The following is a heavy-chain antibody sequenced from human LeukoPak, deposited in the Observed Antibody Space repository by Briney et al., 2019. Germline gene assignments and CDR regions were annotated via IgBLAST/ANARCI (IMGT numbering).Heavy chain of an antibody. CDR3: VNDLRVTIFGVVTSLDY. D-gene: IGHD3-3*01. CDR1: GFTFSSYA. J-gene: IGHJ4*02. V-gene: IGHV3-64D*06. CDR2: ISSNGGST. Sequence: PGGSLRLSCSASGFTFSSYAMHWVRQAPGKGLEYVSAISSNGGSTYYADSVKGRFTISRDNSKNTLYLQMSSLRAEDTAVYYCVNDLRVTIFGVVTSLDYWGQGTLVTVSS.